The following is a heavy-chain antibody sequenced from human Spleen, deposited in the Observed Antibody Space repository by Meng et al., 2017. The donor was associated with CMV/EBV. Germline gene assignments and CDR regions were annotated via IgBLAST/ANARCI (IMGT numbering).Heavy chain of an antibody. J-gene: IGHJ4*02. CDR2: IYGGDGT. V-gene: IGHV3-53*01. CDR3: AREARREYSDAVRGFDY. Sequence: GESLKISCVASEVSVSTNDMSWVRQAPGKGLEWVSFIYGGDGTFYADSMEGRFTISRDNSEKMVYLQMNSLRVDDTAVYYCAREARREYSDAVRGFDYWGQGTRVTVSS. D-gene: IGHD4-17*01. CDR1: EVSVSTND.